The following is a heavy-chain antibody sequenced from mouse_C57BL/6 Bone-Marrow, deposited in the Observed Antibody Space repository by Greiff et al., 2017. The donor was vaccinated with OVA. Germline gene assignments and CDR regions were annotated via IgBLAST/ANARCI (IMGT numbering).Heavy chain of an antibody. J-gene: IGHJ1*03. CDR3: ARSPHYYGSSVWYFDV. D-gene: IGHD1-1*01. CDR1: GFTFSDYY. V-gene: IGHV5-16*01. Sequence: EVQVVESEGGLVQPGSSMKLSCTASGFTFSDYYMAWVRQVPEKGLEWVANINYDGSRTYYLDSLKSRFIISRDNAKNILYLQMSSLKSEDTATYYCARSPHYYGSSVWYFDVWGTGTTVTVSS. CDR2: INYDGSRT.